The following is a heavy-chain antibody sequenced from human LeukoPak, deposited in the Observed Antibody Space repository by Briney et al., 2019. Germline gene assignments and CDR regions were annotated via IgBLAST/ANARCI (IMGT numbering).Heavy chain of an antibody. CDR1: GFIVSSNY. CDR3: AKVLSGSQDY. D-gene: IGHD1-26*01. Sequence: PGGSLRLSCAASGFIVSSNYMSWVRQAPGKGLEWVSVPSGGGDSTYYADSVKGRFTISRDNSKNTVYLQMNSLRAEDTAVYYCAKVLSGSQDYWGQGTLVTVFS. V-gene: IGHV3-23*01. J-gene: IGHJ4*02. CDR2: PSGGGDST.